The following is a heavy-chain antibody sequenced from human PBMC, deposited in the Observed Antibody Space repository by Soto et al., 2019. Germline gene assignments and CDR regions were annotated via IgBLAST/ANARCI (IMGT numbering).Heavy chain of an antibody. CDR2: IIPILGIA. J-gene: IGHJ6*02. Sequence: SVKVSFKASGGTFSSYTISWVRQAPGQGLEWMGRIIPILGIANYAQKFQGRVTITADKSTSTAYMELSSLRSEDTAVYYCAREGLVLVPTTVNSDYYYYXMDGWGQGTTVTVSS. V-gene: IGHV1-69*04. D-gene: IGHD2-2*01. CDR3: AREGLVLVPTTVNSDYYYYXMDG. CDR1: GGTFSSYT.